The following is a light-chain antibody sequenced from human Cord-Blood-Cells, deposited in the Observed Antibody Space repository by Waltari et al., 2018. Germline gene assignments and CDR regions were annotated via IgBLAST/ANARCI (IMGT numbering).Light chain of an antibody. CDR3: QTWGTGIWV. CDR1: SGHSSYA. V-gene: IGLV4-69*01. J-gene: IGLJ3*02. CDR2: LNSDGSH. Sequence: QLVLTQSPSASASLGASVKLTCTLSSGHSSYAIAWHQQQPEKGPRYLMKLNSDGSHSKGDGIPGRFPGSSSGAERYLTISSLQSEDEADYYCQTWGTGIWVFGGGTKLTVL.